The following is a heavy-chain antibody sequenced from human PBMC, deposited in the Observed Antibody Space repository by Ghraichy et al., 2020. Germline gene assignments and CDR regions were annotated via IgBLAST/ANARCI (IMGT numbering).Heavy chain of an antibody. CDR3: TRDNEYRAFDI. CDR2: IWADGNTK. D-gene: IGHD2/OR15-2a*01. Sequence: GGSLRLSCAASGSIFSGYGMHWVRQAPGKGLEWVAVIWADGNTKFYIDSVNGRFTISRDNPKNTLYLQMNSLRAEDTAVYSCTRDNEYRAFDIWGQGTMVTVSS. V-gene: IGHV3-33*01. J-gene: IGHJ3*02. CDR1: GSIFSGYG.